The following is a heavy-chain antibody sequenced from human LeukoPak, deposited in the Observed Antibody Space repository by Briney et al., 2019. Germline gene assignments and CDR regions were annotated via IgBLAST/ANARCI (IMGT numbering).Heavy chain of an antibody. D-gene: IGHD2-2*01. CDR1: GGSISSGGYY. J-gene: IGHJ4*02. Sequence: SETLSLTCTVSGGSISSGGYYWSWIRQRPGKGLEWIGYIYYSGSTYYNPSLKSRVTISVDTFKNQFSLKLSSVTAADTAVYYCARQDQLLLTFDYWGQGTLVTVSS. CDR3: ARQDQLLLTFDY. V-gene: IGHV4-31*03. CDR2: IYYSGST.